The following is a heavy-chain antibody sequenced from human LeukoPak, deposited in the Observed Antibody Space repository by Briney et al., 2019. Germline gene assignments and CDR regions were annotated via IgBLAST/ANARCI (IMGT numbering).Heavy chain of an antibody. CDR2: SNRRGSTT. V-gene: IGHV3-48*03. Sequence: GGSLRLSCVASGFTFSTYEMDWVRQAPGKGREGVSHSNRRGSTTYYADSVKGRFTISRDNAKNLLYLQMNSLRGEDTAVYYCARVYSSSWHFDYWGQGTLVTVSS. J-gene: IGHJ4*02. CDR1: GFTFSTYE. D-gene: IGHD6-13*01. CDR3: ARVYSSSWHFDY.